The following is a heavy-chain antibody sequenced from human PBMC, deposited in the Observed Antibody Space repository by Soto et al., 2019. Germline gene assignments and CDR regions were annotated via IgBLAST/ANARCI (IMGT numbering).Heavy chain of an antibody. V-gene: IGHV1-69*06. CDR1: GGTFSSYA. Sequence: ASVKVSCKASGGTFSSYAISWVRQAPGQGLEWMGGTIPIFGTANYAQKFQGRVTITADKSTSTAYMELSSLRSEDTAVYYCARCPGGVVRKYNWFDPWGQGTLVTVSS. CDR2: TIPIFGTA. J-gene: IGHJ5*02. CDR3: ARCPGGVVRKYNWFDP. D-gene: IGHD3-16*01.